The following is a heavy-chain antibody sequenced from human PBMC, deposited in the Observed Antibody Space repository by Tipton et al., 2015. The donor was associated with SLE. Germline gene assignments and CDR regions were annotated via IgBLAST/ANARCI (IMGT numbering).Heavy chain of an antibody. Sequence: TPSLTCTVSGGSISSSSYYWGWIRQPPGKGLEWIGSIYYSGSTYYNPSLKSRVTISVDTSKNQFSLKLSSVTAADTAVYYCARHRPGDPFDYWGQGTLVTVSS. CDR1: GGSISSSSYY. CDR2: IYYSGST. V-gene: IGHV4-39*01. D-gene: IGHD7-27*01. J-gene: IGHJ4*02. CDR3: ARHRPGDPFDY.